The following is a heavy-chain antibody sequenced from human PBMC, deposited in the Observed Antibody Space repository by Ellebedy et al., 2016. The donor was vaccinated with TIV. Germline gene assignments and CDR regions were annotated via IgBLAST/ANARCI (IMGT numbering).Heavy chain of an antibody. D-gene: IGHD3-16*01. CDR1: GFTVSANY. Sequence: GESLKIPCAASGFTVSANYMSWVRQAPGKGLEWVSIIYSSGTTYYADSVKGRFTISRDISKNTLYLQMNSLRADDTAIYYCARVDRGLAFDIWGQGTMVTVSS. CDR3: ARVDRGLAFDI. J-gene: IGHJ3*02. V-gene: IGHV3-53*01. CDR2: IYSSGTT.